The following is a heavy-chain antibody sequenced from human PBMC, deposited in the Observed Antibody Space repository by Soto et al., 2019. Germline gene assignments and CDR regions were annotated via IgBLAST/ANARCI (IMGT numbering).Heavy chain of an antibody. CDR1: GFTLTGYS. Sequence: EVQLVESGGGLVKPGGSLRLSCVASGFTLTGYSLNWVRQTPGKGLEWVSSISSSSSSIYYADSVRGRFAISRDNAKNSLYLQMNSLRAEDTAVYYCAREVYDGSGYHSRWYFDLWGRGTLVTVSS. CDR2: ISSSSSSI. J-gene: IGHJ2*01. CDR3: AREVYDGSGYHSRWYFDL. D-gene: IGHD3-22*01. V-gene: IGHV3-21*01.